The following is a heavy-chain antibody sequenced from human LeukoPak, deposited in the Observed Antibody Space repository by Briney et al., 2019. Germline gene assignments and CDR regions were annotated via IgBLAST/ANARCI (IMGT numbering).Heavy chain of an antibody. J-gene: IGHJ4*02. V-gene: IGHV4-39*01. CDR1: GXSISSATSC. CDR2: IYYSGST. CDR3: ARHGSTDYFDY. Sequence: PSETLSLTWAVSGXSISSATSCWGWIRQPPGKGQEWLGRIYYSGSTFYNPSLKSRVTISVDTSKNQFSLRLSSVAAADTAVYYCARHGSTDYFDYWGQGTLVTVS. D-gene: IGHD2-2*03.